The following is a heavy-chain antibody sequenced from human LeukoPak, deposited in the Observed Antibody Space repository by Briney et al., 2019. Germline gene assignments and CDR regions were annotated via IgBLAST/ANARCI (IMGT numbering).Heavy chain of an antibody. Sequence: GASLQISCAASGFTFSSYSMNWVRPAPGKGLEWVSSISSSTGYIYYADSVKGRFTISRDNAKNSLYLQMNSLRAEDTAVYYCARGNTAMVRSYFDYWGLGTLVTVSS. J-gene: IGHJ4*02. CDR2: ISSSTGYI. D-gene: IGHD5-18*01. V-gene: IGHV3-21*01. CDR1: GFTFSSYS. CDR3: ARGNTAMVRSYFDY.